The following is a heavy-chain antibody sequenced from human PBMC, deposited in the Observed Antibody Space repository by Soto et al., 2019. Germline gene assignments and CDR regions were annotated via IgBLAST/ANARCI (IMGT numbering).Heavy chain of an antibody. CDR1: GYTFSSYT. Sequence: GPEVKKPGASVKVSCKTSGYTFSSYTISWVRQAPGQGLEWMGWISFNNGDTKYAQKFQGRVTMTTDTSTSTAHMELRSLRSDDTAVYYCARDRDVVLVPHPTYDYYYYGMDVWGQGTTVTVSS. D-gene: IGHD2-8*02. CDR2: ISFNNGDT. CDR3: ARDRDVVLVPHPTYDYYYYGMDV. J-gene: IGHJ6*02. V-gene: IGHV1-18*04.